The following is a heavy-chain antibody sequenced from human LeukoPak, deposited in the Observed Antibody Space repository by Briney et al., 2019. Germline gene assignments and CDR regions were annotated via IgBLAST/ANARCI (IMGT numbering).Heavy chain of an antibody. CDR1: GGTFSSYA. CDR3: ARDSRDGYTYFDY. J-gene: IGHJ4*02. V-gene: IGHV1-69*05. D-gene: IGHD5-24*01. CDR2: IIPILGTA. Sequence: SVKVSCKASGGTFSSYAISWVRQAPGQGLEWMGGIIPILGTANYAQKFQGRVTITTDESTSTAYMELSSLRSEDTAVYYCARDSRDGYTYFDYWGQGTLVTVSS.